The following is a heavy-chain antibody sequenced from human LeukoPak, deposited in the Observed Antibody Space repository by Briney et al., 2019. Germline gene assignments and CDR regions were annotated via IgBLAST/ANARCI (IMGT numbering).Heavy chain of an antibody. D-gene: IGHD6-19*01. V-gene: IGHV1-2*02. J-gene: IGHJ4*02. CDR3: ASRPDTSSVTPFDY. CDR2: INLNSGGT. CDR1: GYTFTGFY. Sequence: EASVKVSCKASGYTFTGFYIHWVRQAPGQGPEWMGWINLNSGGTDYAQPFQGRIIMTRDTSITTAYMELTSLTSDDTAIYYCASRPDTSSVTPFDYWGQGALVTVSS.